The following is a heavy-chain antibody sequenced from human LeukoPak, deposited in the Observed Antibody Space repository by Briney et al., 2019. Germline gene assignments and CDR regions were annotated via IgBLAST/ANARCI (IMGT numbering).Heavy chain of an antibody. CDR3: AKGGHFNFDY. CDR1: GFTFSTYW. V-gene: IGHV3-7*01. J-gene: IGHJ4*02. D-gene: IGHD5-12*01. CDR2: IKEDGSDK. Sequence: PGGALRLSCAASGFTFSTYWMKWVRQAPGEGLEWVASIKEDGSDKYYVGSVKGRFSISRDNAKNSLYLQMNSLRTEDTAVYYCAKGGHFNFDYWGQGTLVTVSS.